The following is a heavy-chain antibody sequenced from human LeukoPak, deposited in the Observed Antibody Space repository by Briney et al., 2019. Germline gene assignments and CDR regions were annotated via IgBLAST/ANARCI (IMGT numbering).Heavy chain of an antibody. J-gene: IGHJ6*02. D-gene: IGHD6-13*01. V-gene: IGHV1-3*01. Sequence: KFQGRVTITRDTSASTAYMELSSLRSEDAAVYYCARASSWYVNGMDVWGQGTTVTVSS. CDR3: ARASSWYVNGMDV.